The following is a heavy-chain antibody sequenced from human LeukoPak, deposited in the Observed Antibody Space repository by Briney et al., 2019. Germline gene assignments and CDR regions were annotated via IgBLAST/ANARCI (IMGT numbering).Heavy chain of an antibody. Sequence: SETLSLTCTVSGYSISSGYYWGWIRQPPGKGLEWIGSIYHSGSTYYNPPLKSRVTISVDTSKNQFSLKLSSVTAADTAVYYCARGRVRYSYGPDAFDIWGQGTMVTVSS. CDR1: GYSISSGYY. CDR3: ARGRVRYSYGPDAFDI. CDR2: IYHSGST. V-gene: IGHV4-38-2*02. J-gene: IGHJ3*02. D-gene: IGHD5-18*01.